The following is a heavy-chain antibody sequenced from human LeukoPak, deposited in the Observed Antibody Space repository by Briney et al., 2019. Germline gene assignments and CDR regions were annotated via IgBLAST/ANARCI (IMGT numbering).Heavy chain of an antibody. CDR1: GYTFTGYY. V-gene: IGHV1-2*02. Sequence: ASVKVSCKASGYTFTGYYMHWVRQAPGQGLEWMGWINPNSGGTNYAQKFQGRVTMTRDTSISTAYMELSRLRSDDTAVYYCARESSIAVAGTPDYWGQGTLVTVSS. CDR2: INPNSGGT. J-gene: IGHJ4*02. CDR3: ARESSIAVAGTPDY. D-gene: IGHD6-19*01.